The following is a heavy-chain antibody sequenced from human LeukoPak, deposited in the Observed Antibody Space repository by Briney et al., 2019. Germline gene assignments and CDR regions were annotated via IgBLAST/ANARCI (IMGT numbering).Heavy chain of an antibody. V-gene: IGHV1-18*01. CDR3: ASSNITGTWSSFDY. Sequence: GASVTVSCTASGYTFTSYGISWVRQAPGQGLEWMGWVSVYNGNTNYAQKFQGRITITTDQSTSTTFMELRSLTSDDTAVYYCASSNITGTWSSFDYWGQGTLVTVSS. CDR1: GYTFTSYG. J-gene: IGHJ4*02. CDR2: VSVYNGNT. D-gene: IGHD1-7*01.